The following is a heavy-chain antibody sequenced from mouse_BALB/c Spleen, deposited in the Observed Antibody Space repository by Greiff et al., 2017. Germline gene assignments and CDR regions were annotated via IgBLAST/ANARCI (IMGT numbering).Heavy chain of an antibody. D-gene: IGHD2-4*01. CDR1: GFSLTSYG. CDR3: ARAGYDYDWFAY. CDR2: IWAGGST. J-gene: IGHJ3*01. V-gene: IGHV2-9*02. Sequence: QVQLKESGPGLVAPSQSLSITCTVSGFSLTSYGVHWVRQPPGKGLEWLGVIWAGGSTNYNSALMSRLSISKDNSKSQVFLKMNSLQTDDTAMYYCARAGYDYDWFAYWGQGTLVTVSA.